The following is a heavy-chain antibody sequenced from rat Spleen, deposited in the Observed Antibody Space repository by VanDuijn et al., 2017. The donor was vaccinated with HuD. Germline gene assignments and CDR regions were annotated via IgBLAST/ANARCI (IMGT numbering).Heavy chain of an antibody. V-gene: IGHV3-1*01. Sequence: EVQLQESGPGLVKPSQSLSLTCSVTDYSITSNYWGWIRKFPGNKMEWIGHISYSGSTSYNPSLKSRISITRDTSKNQFFLQLNSVTTEDTATYYCARSRYYDGTYYYGVMDAWGQGASVTVSS. D-gene: IGHD1-12*02. J-gene: IGHJ4*01. CDR2: ISYSGST. CDR1: DYSITSNY. CDR3: ARSRYYDGTYYYGVMDA.